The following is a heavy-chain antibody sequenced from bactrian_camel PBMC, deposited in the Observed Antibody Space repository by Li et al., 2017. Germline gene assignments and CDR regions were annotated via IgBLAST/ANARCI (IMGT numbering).Heavy chain of an antibody. CDR2: LYTRDAST. D-gene: IGHD2*01. CDR1: GYTYSNYC. V-gene: IGHV3S1*01. Sequence: HVQLVESGGGSVQAGGSLRPSCAASGYTYSNYCLGWFRQAPGKEREGVALLYTRDASTYYDDSVKGRFTISLDNAKNTLYLQMNNLRAEDTAMYYCAASLGKTYCSAAFFLSRLRPNFGSWGQGTQVTVS. J-gene: IGHJ6*01. CDR3: AASLGKTYCSAAFFLSRLRPNFGS.